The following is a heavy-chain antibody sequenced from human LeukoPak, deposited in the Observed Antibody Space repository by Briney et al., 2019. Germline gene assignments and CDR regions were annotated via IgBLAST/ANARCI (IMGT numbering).Heavy chain of an antibody. CDR1: GLTFSSYG. CDR2: IRGSGGTT. Sequence: GGSLRLSCAASGLTFSSYGMSWVRQAPGKGLEWVSAIRGSGGTTYYADSVKGRFTISRDNSKNTLYLQMNSLRAEDTAVYYCAKSSGVAAWQAFDNWGQGTMVTVSS. CDR3: AKSSGVAAWQAFDN. V-gene: IGHV3-23*01. D-gene: IGHD2-15*01. J-gene: IGHJ3*02.